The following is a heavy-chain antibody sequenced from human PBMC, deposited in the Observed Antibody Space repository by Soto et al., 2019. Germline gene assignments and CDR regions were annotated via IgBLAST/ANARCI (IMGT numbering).Heavy chain of an antibody. CDR1: GFNFSDYA. Sequence: VQLLESGGGVVQPGGSLRLSCVASGFNFSDYAMHWVRQAPGKGPEYVAVFSYDGIYKFYADSVKGRFTISRDNSKNTLYLEMNNLRVEDTAVYFCAREGRNPSLRSSNCLDHWGQGTLVTVSS. D-gene: IGHD1-1*01. CDR2: FSYDGIYK. CDR3: AREGRNPSLRSSNCLDH. V-gene: IGHV3-30-3*01. J-gene: IGHJ4*02.